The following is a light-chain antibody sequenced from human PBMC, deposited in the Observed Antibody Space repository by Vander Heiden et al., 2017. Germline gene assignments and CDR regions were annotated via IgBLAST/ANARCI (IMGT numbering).Light chain of an antibody. Sequence: QTAVIKEPSVLGSPGGRATPTCGLESGSVYTYHYASWYRQSPGQTPRTLIYKTHFRSSGVPHRFSGSILANKAALTIAGAQIEDEADYYCLLVRASGLFVFGGGTRLTVL. J-gene: IGLJ2*01. CDR2: KTH. CDR1: SGSVYTYHY. V-gene: IGLV8-61*01. CDR3: LLVRASGLFV.